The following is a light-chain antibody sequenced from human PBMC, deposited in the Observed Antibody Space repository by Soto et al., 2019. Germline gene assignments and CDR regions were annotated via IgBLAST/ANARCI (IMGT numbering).Light chain of an antibody. CDR1: QSVSSIY. Sequence: EIVLTQSPGTLSLSPGERATLSCRASQSVSSIYLAWYQQKPGQAPRLLIYRASSRATGIPDRFSGSGSGTDFPLTISRLEPEDFAVYYCQQYGSSYTFGQGTKLEIK. CDR3: QQYGSSYT. J-gene: IGKJ2*01. V-gene: IGKV3-20*01. CDR2: RAS.